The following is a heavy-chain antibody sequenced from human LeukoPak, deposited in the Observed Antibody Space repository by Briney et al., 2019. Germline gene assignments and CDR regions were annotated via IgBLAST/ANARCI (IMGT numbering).Heavy chain of an antibody. CDR1: GYTFTGYY. D-gene: IGHD1-26*01. V-gene: IGHV1-2*02. CDR2: INPNSGGT. CDR3: ARDTQKWGLPQNYFDY. Sequence: ASVKVSCKASGYTFTGYYMHWVRQAPGQGLEWMGWINPNSGGTNYAQKFQGRVTMTRDTSISTAYMELSRLRSDDTALYYCARDTQKWGLPQNYFDYWGQGTLVTVSS. J-gene: IGHJ4*02.